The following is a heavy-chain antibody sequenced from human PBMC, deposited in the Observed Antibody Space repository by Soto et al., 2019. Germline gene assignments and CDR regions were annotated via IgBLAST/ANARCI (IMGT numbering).Heavy chain of an antibody. CDR2: ISGSGGST. D-gene: IGHD3-9*01. J-gene: IGHJ1*01. V-gene: IGHV3-23*01. Sequence: SGGSLRLSCAASGFTFSSYAMSWVRQAPGKGLEWVSAISGSGGSTYYADSVKGRFTISRDNSKNTLYLQMNSLRAEDTAVYYCAKDREYDILTGFPEYFQHWGQGTLVTVSS. CDR1: GFTFSSYA. CDR3: AKDREYDILTGFPEYFQH.